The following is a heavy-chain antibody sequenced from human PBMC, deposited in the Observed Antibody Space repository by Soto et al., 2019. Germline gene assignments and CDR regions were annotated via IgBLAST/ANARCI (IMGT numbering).Heavy chain of an antibody. CDR2: ISWNSGSI. CDR3: AKLAPELSTSPRYFDS. Sequence: APRISRAGSWINFYDFSLPRVPPAPREGLEWVSGISWNSGSIGYADSVKGRFTISRDNSGHTLFLTLNSLRVDDTAIYYCAKLAPELSTSPRYFDSWGQGALVTVSS. V-gene: IGHV3-9*01. J-gene: IGHJ4*02. D-gene: IGHD1-7*01. CDR1: WINFYDFS.